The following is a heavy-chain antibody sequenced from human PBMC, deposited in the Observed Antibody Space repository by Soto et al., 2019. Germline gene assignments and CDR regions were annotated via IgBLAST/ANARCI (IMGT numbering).Heavy chain of an antibody. J-gene: IGHJ3*02. CDR3: ASSSIAAAAYDAFDI. V-gene: IGHV4-39*01. D-gene: IGHD6-13*01. CDR2: VYYSGGT. Sequence: QLHLQESGPGLVKPSETLSLTCAVSGGSISSSSHYWGWIRQPPGKGLEWIGSVYYSGGTYYNPSLQSRVTISVDTSKNQFSLKLSSVTAADTTIYYCASSSIAAAAYDAFDIWGQGTVVTVSS. CDR1: GGSISSSSHY.